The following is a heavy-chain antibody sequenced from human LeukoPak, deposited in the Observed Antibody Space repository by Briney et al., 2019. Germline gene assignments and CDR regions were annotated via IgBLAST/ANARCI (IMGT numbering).Heavy chain of an antibody. CDR1: GFSFSYYS. CDR2: ISSSSTYI. CDR3: ARGPSVVAVGPPDY. D-gene: IGHD2-2*01. J-gene: IGHJ4*02. Sequence: GGSLRLSCAASGFSFSYYSMNWVSQAPGKGLEWVASISSSSTYIHYADSVKGRFTISRDNSKNKNSLYLQMSSLRVVDTAVYYCARGPSVVAVGPPDYWGQGTLVTVSS. V-gene: IGHV3-21*01.